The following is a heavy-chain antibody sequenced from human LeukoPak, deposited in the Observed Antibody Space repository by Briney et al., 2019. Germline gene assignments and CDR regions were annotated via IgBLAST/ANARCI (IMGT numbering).Heavy chain of an antibody. CDR1: GYTLTELS. Sequence: ASVKVSCKVSGYTLTELSMHWVRQAPGKGLAGMGGFDPEDGETIYAQKFQGRVTMTEDTSTDTAYMELSSLRSEDTAVYYCATVIYCSGGSCYSTFDFWGQGTLVSVSS. D-gene: IGHD2-15*01. CDR2: FDPEDGET. J-gene: IGHJ4*02. V-gene: IGHV1-24*01. CDR3: ATVIYCSGGSCYSTFDF.